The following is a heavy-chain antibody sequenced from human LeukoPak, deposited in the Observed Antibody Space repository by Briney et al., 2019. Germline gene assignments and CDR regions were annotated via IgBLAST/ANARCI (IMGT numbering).Heavy chain of an antibody. CDR3: ARLSSYDNSLDY. CDR2: IYYSGST. D-gene: IGHD3-22*01. Sequence: PSETLSLTCTVSGGSISSSSYYWGWIRQPPGKGLEWIGSIYYSGSTYYNPSLKSRVTISVDTSKNQFSLKLSSVTAADTAVYYCARLSSYDNSLDYWGQGTLVTVSS. J-gene: IGHJ4*02. CDR1: GGSISSSSYY. V-gene: IGHV4-39*01.